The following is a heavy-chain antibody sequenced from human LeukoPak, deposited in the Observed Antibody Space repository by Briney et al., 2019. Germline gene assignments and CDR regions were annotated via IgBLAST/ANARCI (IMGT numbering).Heavy chain of an antibody. CDR2: LDSDGSST. J-gene: IGHJ4*02. V-gene: IGHV3-74*01. D-gene: IGHD4-17*01. Sequence: GGSLRLSCAASGFTFSNSWMHWVRQAPGKGLVWVSRLDSDGSSTTYADSVKGRFTISRDNSKNTLYLQMNSLRAEDTAVYYCAKQDYGDYVGLFDYWGQGTLVTVSS. CDR1: GFTFSNSW. CDR3: AKQDYGDYVGLFDY.